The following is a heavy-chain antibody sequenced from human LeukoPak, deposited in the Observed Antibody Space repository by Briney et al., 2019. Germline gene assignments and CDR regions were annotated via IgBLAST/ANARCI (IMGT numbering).Heavy chain of an antibody. CDR2: ISSSSSYI. CDR3: AREGAAYCGGDCYSNHMDV. V-gene: IGHV3-21*01. J-gene: IGHJ6*02. Sequence: GGSLRLSCAASGFTFSSYSMNWVRQAPGKGLEWVSSISSSSSYIYYADSVKGRFTISRDNAKNSLYLQMNSLRAEDTAVYYCAREGAAYCGGDCYSNHMDVWGQGTTVTVSS. CDR1: GFTFSSYS. D-gene: IGHD2-21*02.